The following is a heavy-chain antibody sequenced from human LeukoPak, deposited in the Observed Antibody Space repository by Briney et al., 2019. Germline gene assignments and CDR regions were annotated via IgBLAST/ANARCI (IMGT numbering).Heavy chain of an antibody. CDR1: GYTLTELS. V-gene: IGHV1-24*01. CDR2: FEPEAGET. D-gene: IGHD1-26*01. CDR3: ATDLSGSGSYPGG. Sequence: ASVKVSCKLSGYTLTELSMHWVRQAPGDRLEWRGGFEPEAGETIYAQKFQDRVTMTEDTSTNTAYMELRSLISEDTAVYYCATDLSGSGSYPGGWGQGTLVTVSS. J-gene: IGHJ4*02.